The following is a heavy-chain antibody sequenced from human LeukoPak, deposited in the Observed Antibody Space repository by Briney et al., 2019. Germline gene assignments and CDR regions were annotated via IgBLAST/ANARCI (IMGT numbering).Heavy chain of an antibody. D-gene: IGHD2-15*01. J-gene: IGHJ5*02. CDR3: AREDCSGGSCYTDVPNWFDP. CDR2: ISSSSSTI. CDR1: GFTFSSYS. Sequence: GGSLRLSCAASGFTFSSYSMNWVRQAPGKGLEWVSYISSSSSTIYYADSVKGRFTISRDNAKNTLYLQMNSLRAEDTAVYYCAREDCSGGSCYTDVPNWFDPWGQGTLVTVSS. V-gene: IGHV3-48*04.